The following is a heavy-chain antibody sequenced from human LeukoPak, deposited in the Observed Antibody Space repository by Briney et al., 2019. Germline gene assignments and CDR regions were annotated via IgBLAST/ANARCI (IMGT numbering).Heavy chain of an antibody. CDR2: ISSSSSYI. Sequence: PGRSLRLSCAASGFTFSSYGMHWVRQAPGKGLEWVSSISSSSSYIYYADSVKGRFTISRDNAKNSLYLQMNSLRGEDTALYYCARGPSLYYYDSSGYPYYFDYWGQGTLVTVSS. J-gene: IGHJ4*02. CDR1: GFTFSSYG. D-gene: IGHD3-22*01. V-gene: IGHV3-21*01. CDR3: ARGPSLYYYDSSGYPYYFDY.